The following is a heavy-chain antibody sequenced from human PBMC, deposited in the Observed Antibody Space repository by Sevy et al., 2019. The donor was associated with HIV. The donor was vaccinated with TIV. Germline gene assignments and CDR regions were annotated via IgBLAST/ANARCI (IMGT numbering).Heavy chain of an antibody. CDR2: IYYSGST. V-gene: IGHV4-59*01. CDR1: GGSISSYY. Sequence: SETLSLTCTVSGGSISSYYWSWIRQPPGKGLEWIGYIYYSGSTNYNPSLKRRVTISVDTSQNQFSLKLSSVTAADTAVYYCARVGRYYYDSSGYYYVLNYYYYMDVWGKGTTVTVSS. D-gene: IGHD3-22*01. CDR3: ARVGRYYYDSSGYYYVLNYYYYMDV. J-gene: IGHJ6*03.